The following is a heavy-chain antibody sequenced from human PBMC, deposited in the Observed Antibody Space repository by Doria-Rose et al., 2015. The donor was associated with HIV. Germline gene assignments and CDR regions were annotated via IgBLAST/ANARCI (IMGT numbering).Heavy chain of an antibody. CDR2: ISSSGTT. D-gene: IGHD3-10*01. Sequence: VQLLESGPGLVRPSQTLSLTCTFSGDSISSGDSFWSWIRQPPGKGPEWIGYISSSGTTYYYPSLRARLTISLNASKNHFSLTLNSVTAADTAVYYCARARNYGFPHFFDFWGQGTLVTVSS. CDR3: ARARNYGFPHFFDF. J-gene: IGHJ4*02. V-gene: IGHV4-30-4*01. CDR1: GDSISSGDSF.